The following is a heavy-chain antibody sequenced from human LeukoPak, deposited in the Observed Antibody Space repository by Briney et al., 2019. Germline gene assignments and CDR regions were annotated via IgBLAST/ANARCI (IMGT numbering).Heavy chain of an antibody. CDR3: ARDLGDSGSYYYFDY. CDR2: IWYDGSNK. V-gene: IGHV3-33*01. D-gene: IGHD1-26*01. Sequence: PGGSLRLSCAASGFTFSSYGMHWVRQAPGKGLEWVAVIWYDGSNKYYADSVKGRFTISRDNSKNTLYLQVNSLRAEDTAVYYCARDLGDSGSYYYFDYWGQGTLVTVSS. CDR1: GFTFSSYG. J-gene: IGHJ4*02.